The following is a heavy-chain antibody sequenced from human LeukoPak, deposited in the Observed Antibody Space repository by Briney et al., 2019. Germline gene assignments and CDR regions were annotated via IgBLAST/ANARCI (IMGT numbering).Heavy chain of an antibody. Sequence: SVKVSCKASGGTFSSYAISWVRQAPGQGLEWMGGIIPIFGTANYAQKFQGRVTITTDESTSTAYMELSSLRSEDTAVYYCASGAVAGQYYFDYWGQGTLVTVS. CDR3: ASGAVAGQYYFDY. D-gene: IGHD6-19*01. J-gene: IGHJ4*02. CDR2: IIPIFGTA. V-gene: IGHV1-69*05. CDR1: GGTFSSYA.